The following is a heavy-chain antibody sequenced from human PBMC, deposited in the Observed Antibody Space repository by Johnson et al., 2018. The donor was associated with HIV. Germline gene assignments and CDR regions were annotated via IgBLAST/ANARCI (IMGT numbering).Heavy chain of an antibody. CDR3: AKAYCPGCDGFDI. CDR1: GFTFSSYA. CDR2: IYDGGTT. V-gene: IGHV3-NL1*01. D-gene: IGHD2-21*01. J-gene: IGHJ3*02. Sequence: QMLLVESGGGVVQPGGSLRLSCAASGFTFSSYAMHWVRQAPGKGLAWVSFIYDGGTTYYADSVKGRFTISRDNSKNTLFLQMDSLRTEDTGVYYCAKAYCPGCDGFDIWGQGTLVAVSS.